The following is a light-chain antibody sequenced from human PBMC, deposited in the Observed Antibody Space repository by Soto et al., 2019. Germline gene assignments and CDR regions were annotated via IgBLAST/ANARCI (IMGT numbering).Light chain of an antibody. V-gene: IGLV1-44*01. CDR3: STWDDSLNAQV. Sequence: QSVLTQPPSTSGTPGQRVTISCSGSSSNIGNRAVNWYQQVPGTAPKLLIYRNDQRPSGVPDRFFGSKSGTSASLAISGLQSEDEADYYCSTWDDSLNAQVFGGGTKVTVL. J-gene: IGLJ2*01. CDR2: RND. CDR1: SSNIGNRA.